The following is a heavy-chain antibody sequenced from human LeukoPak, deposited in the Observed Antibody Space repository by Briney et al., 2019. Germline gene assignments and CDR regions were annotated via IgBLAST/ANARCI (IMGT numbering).Heavy chain of an antibody. Sequence: SETLSLTCTVSDGSISSYYWSWIRQPAGKGLEWIGRIYTSESTNYNPSLMSRVTMSVDTSKNRFSLKLSSVTAADTAMYYCARETSQKGAHYMDVWGKGTTVTISS. V-gene: IGHV4-4*07. D-gene: IGHD3-16*01. CDR1: DGSISSYY. CDR3: ARETSQKGAHYMDV. J-gene: IGHJ6*03. CDR2: IYTSEST.